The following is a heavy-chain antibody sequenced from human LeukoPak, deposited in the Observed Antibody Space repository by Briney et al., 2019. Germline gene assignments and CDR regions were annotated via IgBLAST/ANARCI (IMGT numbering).Heavy chain of an antibody. V-gene: IGHV4-59*12. CDR1: GGSISSYY. CDR2: IYYSGST. D-gene: IGHD3-22*01. CDR3: ARDYYDSSLNY. Sequence: SETLSLTCTVSGGSISSYYWSWIRQPPGKGLEWIGYIYYSGSTNYNPSLKSRVTISVDTSKNQFSLKLSSVTAADTAVYYCARDYYDSSLNYWGQGTLVTVSS. J-gene: IGHJ4*02.